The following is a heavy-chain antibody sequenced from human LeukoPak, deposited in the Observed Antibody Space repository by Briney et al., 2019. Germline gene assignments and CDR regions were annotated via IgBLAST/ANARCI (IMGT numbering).Heavy chain of an antibody. CDR1: GYTFASYG. D-gene: IGHD2-21*02. Sequence: ASVKVSCKASGYTFASYGISWVRQAPGKGLEWVGWVSTYSDKTNSAQKFQGRVTMTRDTSTTTAFMELRSLTSDDTAVYYCTRDWMTAMKINCFDPWGQGTLVTVSS. CDR2: VSTYSDKT. J-gene: IGHJ5*02. V-gene: IGHV1-18*01. CDR3: TRDWMTAMKINCFDP.